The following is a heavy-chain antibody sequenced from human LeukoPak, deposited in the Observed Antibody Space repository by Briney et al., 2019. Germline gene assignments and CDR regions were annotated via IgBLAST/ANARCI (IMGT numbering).Heavy chain of an antibody. J-gene: IGHJ4*02. D-gene: IGHD1-26*01. CDR1: GGSISSYY. CDR3: ARFRGGSYNDY. Sequence: PSETLSLTCTVSGGSISSYYWSWIRQPPGEGLEWIGYIYYSGSTNYNPSLKSRVTISVDTSKNQFSLKLSSVTAADTAVYYCARFRGGSYNDYWGQGTLVTVSS. V-gene: IGHV4-59*01. CDR2: IYYSGST.